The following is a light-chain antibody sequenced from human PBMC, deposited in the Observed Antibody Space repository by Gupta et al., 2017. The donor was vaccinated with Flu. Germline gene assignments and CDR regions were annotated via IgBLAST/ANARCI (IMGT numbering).Light chain of an antibody. J-gene: IGLJ1*01. Sequence: ALTQPPSVSASPAQPVTLSCTATSSDVRTYNRVSWYQQSPGTAPKLMIYEVSNRPSGVPDRFSGSKSGNTASLTISGLQGEDEADYYCSSYTSSYTFVFGTGTKVTVL. CDR3: SSYTSSYTFV. CDR2: EVS. CDR1: SSDVRTYNR. V-gene: IGLV2-18*02.